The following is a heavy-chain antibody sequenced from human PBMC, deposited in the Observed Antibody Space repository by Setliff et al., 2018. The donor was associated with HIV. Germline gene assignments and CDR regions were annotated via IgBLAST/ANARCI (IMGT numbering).Heavy chain of an antibody. CDR1: GASISSQY. D-gene: IGHD5-18*01. CDR3: ARTRGYSYGTLAGFDY. Sequence: KPSETLSLTCTVSGASISSQYWSWIRKPPGKGLEWIGYISYSGSTNYNPSLESRVAMSVDTSKQQFSLEVSSVTAADTAVYYCARTRGYSYGTLAGFDYWGRGSLVTAPQ. CDR2: ISYSGST. V-gene: IGHV4-59*11. J-gene: IGHJ4*01.